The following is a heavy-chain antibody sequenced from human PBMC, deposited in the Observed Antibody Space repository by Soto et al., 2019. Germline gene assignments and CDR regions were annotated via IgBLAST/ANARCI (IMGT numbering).Heavy chain of an antibody. D-gene: IGHD3-10*01. CDR1: GFTFSSYW. Sequence: GESLRLSCAASGFTFSSYWMSWVRQAPGKGLEWVANIKQDGSEKYYVDSVKGRFTISRDNAKNSLYLQMNSLRAEDTAVYYCARDSYDYYGSGSYYNPEFGYWGQGTLVTVSS. CDR3: ARDSYDYYGSGSYYNPEFGY. CDR2: IKQDGSEK. J-gene: IGHJ4*02. V-gene: IGHV3-7*01.